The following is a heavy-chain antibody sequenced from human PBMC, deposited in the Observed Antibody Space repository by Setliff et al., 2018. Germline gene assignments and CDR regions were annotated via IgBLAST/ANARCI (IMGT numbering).Heavy chain of an antibody. CDR3: SRLVRYCTTTTCQSVPGAEV. V-gene: IGHV1-18*01. D-gene: IGHD2-8*01. Sequence: ASVKVSCKASGYTLINYGISWVRQAPGQGLEWMGWIGAYTGNTNYAQKVQGRVTMTTDTSTSTAYMELRSLSSDDTSVYYCSRLVRYCTTTTCQSVPGAEVWGQGTLVTVSS. J-gene: IGHJ4*02. CDR2: IGAYTGNT. CDR1: GYTLINYG.